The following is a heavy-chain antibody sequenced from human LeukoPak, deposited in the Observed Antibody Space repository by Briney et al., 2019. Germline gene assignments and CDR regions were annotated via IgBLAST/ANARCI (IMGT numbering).Heavy chain of an antibody. Sequence: GGSLRLSCTGSGFTFGAHSMAWVRQAPGKGPEWVGFIRGKAYGGATGYTASVKGRFTISRDDSKSIVYLQMNSLRTEDTAVYYCIGLTDPFDYWGQGSLVTVSS. J-gene: IGHJ4*02. V-gene: IGHV3-49*04. CDR1: GFTFGAHS. CDR2: IRGKAYGGAT. CDR3: IGLTDPFDY.